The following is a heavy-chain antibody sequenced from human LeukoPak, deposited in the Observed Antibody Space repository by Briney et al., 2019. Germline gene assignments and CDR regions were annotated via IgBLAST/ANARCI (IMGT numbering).Heavy chain of an antibody. CDR1: GFTVSSTY. CDR2: IYRGGNT. D-gene: IGHD3-3*01. CDR3: ARDRSPGGFLEWLPPPTGMDV. J-gene: IGHJ6*03. V-gene: IGHV3-53*01. Sequence: GGSLRPSCAASGFTVSSTYMSWVRQAPGKGLEWVSVIYRGGNTHYADSVRGRFTISRDNSKNTLYLQMNSLRAEDTAVYYCARDRSPGGFLEWLPPPTGMDVWGKGTTVTVSS.